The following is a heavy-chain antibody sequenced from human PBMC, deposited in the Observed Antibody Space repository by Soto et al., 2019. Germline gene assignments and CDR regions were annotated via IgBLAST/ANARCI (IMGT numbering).Heavy chain of an antibody. CDR1: GGSVSSGSHY. D-gene: IGHD1-1*01. CDR2: ISYTGTT. Sequence: QVQLQESGPGLVKPSETLSLTCTVSGGSVSSGSHYWSWIRQPPEKGLEWIAYISYTGTTNYNPSLKSRVTISIDMSKNQFSLRLDSVTAADTAVYHCTRYRSDNLNSYDAFHMCGQGTMVTVSS. J-gene: IGHJ3*02. CDR3: TRYRSDNLNSYDAFHM. V-gene: IGHV4-61*01.